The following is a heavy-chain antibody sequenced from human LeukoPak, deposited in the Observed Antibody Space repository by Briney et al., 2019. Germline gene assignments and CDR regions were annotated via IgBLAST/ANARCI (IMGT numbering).Heavy chain of an antibody. CDR2: IYYSGST. Sequence: SETLSLTCTVAGGSISNYYWSWIRQPPGKGLECIGYIYYSGSTNYNPSLKSRVTISVATSKNQFSLKLSSVTAADTAVYYCARQLGEGNCSGGRCYITAFFDYWGQGTLVTVSS. D-gene: IGHD2-15*01. CDR1: GGSISNYY. V-gene: IGHV4-59*08. CDR3: ARQLGEGNCSGGRCYITAFFDY. J-gene: IGHJ4*02.